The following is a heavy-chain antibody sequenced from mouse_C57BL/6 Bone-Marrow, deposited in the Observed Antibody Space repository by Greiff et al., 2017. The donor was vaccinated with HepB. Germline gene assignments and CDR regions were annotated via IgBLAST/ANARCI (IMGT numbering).Heavy chain of an antibody. D-gene: IGHD4-1*02. Sequence: VKLMESGPGLVAPSQSLSITCTVSGFSLTSYGVHWVRQPPGKGLEWLVVIWSDGSTTYNSALKSRLSISKDNSKSQVFLKMNSLQTDDTAMYYCARHPQLGLYAMDYWGQGTSVTVSS. V-gene: IGHV2-6-1*01. CDR1: GFSLTSYG. CDR3: ARHPQLGLYAMDY. J-gene: IGHJ4*01. CDR2: IWSDGST.